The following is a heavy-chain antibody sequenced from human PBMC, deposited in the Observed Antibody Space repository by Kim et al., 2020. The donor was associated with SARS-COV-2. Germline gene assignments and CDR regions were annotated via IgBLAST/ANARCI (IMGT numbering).Heavy chain of an antibody. Sequence: ASVKVSCKASGYTFTSYAMHWVRQAPGQRLEWMGWINAGNGNTKYSQKFQGRVTITRDTSASTAYMELSSLRSEDTAMYYCARGVGIAVAGQGYWGQGTLVTVSS. CDR1: GYTFTSYA. J-gene: IGHJ4*02. CDR3: ARGVGIAVAGQGY. D-gene: IGHD6-19*01. V-gene: IGHV1-3*01. CDR2: INAGNGNT.